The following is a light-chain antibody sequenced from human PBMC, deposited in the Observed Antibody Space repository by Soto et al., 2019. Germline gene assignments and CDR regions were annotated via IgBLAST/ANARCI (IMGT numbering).Light chain of an antibody. V-gene: IGLV2-14*01. CDR1: ISDVGGHDY. CDR2: EAF. Sequence: QSALTQVASVSGSPGQSITISCTATISDVGGHDYVSWYLQHPGKAPQLLIYEAFNRPSGVSDRFSGSKSGSTASLTISGLQAEDEGDYYCSSFTSTNTWVFGGGTKLTVL. J-gene: IGLJ3*02. CDR3: SSFTSTNTWV.